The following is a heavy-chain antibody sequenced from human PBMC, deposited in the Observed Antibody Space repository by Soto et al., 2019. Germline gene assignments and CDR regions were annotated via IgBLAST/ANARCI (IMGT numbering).Heavy chain of an antibody. D-gene: IGHD4-17*01. V-gene: IGHV1-69*02. CDR2: IIPILGIA. Sequence: QVQLVQSGAEVKKPGSSVKVSCKASGGTFSSYTISWVRQAPGQGLEWMGRIIPILGIANYAQKFQGRVTITADKSTSTAYMELSSLRSEDTAVYYCARGWDGDYDYYYYGMDVWGQGTTVTVSS. CDR3: ARGWDGDYDYYYYGMDV. CDR1: GGTFSSYT. J-gene: IGHJ6*02.